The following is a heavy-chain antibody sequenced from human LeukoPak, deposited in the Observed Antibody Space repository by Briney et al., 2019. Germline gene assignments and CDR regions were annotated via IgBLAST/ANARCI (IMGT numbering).Heavy chain of an antibody. J-gene: IGHJ3*02. CDR3: AREGITISLDAFDI. D-gene: IGHD3-10*01. CDR1: GFTFRSDW. CDR2: IKEDGREK. Sequence: GGSLRLSCAASGFTFRSDWMSWVRQAPGKGLEWVANIKEDGREKYYVDSVKGRFVISRDNAKNSLYLQMNSLRAEDTAVYYCAREGITISLDAFDIWGQGTMVTVSS. V-gene: IGHV3-7*03.